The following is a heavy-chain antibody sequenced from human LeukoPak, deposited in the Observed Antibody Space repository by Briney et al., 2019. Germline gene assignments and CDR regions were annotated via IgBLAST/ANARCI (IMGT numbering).Heavy chain of an antibody. CDR2: IYYSGST. Sequence: PSETLSLTCTVSGGSISSSSYYWGWIRQPPGKGLEWIGSIYYSGSTYYNPSLKSRVTISVDTTNNQFSLKLSSVTAADTAVYYCARAFRARYFDLWGRGTLVTVSS. CDR1: GGSISSSSYY. J-gene: IGHJ2*01. D-gene: IGHD2/OR15-2a*01. CDR3: ARAFRARYFDL. V-gene: IGHV4-39*01.